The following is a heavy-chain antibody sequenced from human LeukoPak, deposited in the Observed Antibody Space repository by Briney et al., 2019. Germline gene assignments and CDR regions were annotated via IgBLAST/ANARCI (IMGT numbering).Heavy chain of an antibody. Sequence: PSETLSLTCTVSGGSISSSSYYWGWIRQPPGKGLEWIGSIYYSGSTYYNPSLKSRVTISVDTSKNQFSLKLSSVTAADTAVYYCARHFPDILTGYSPYFDYWGQGTLVTVSS. V-gene: IGHV4-39*01. CDR2: IYYSGST. D-gene: IGHD3-9*01. CDR3: ARHFPDILTGYSPYFDY. J-gene: IGHJ4*02. CDR1: GGSISSSSYY.